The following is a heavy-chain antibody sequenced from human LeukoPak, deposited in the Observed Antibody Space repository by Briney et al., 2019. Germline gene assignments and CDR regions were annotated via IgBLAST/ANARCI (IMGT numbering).Heavy chain of an antibody. D-gene: IGHD5-24*01. V-gene: IGHV3-30-3*01. CDR3: AREQLYGYNYDY. CDR1: GFTFSSFA. CDR2: ISYDGSNK. J-gene: IGHJ4*02. Sequence: GRSLRLSCAASGFTFSSFAIHWVRQAPGKGLEWVAVISYDGSNKYYADSVKGRFTIPRDSSKNTLFLQMNSLRAEDTAVYYCAREQLYGYNYDYWGQGTLVTVSS.